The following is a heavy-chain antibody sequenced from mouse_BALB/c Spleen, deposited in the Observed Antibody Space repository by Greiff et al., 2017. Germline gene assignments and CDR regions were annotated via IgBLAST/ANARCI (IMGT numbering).Heavy chain of an antibody. CDR3: ARGGYNDYDYYAMDY. Sequence: VQLQQPGAELVKPGASVKLSCKASGYTFTSYWMHWVKQRPGQGLEWIGEINPSNGRTNYNEKFKSKATLTVDKSSSTAYMQLSSLTSEDSAVYYCARGGYNDYDYYAMDYWGQGTSVTVSS. CDR1: GYTFTSYW. J-gene: IGHJ4*01. D-gene: IGHD2-4*01. CDR2: INPSNGRT. V-gene: IGHV1S81*02.